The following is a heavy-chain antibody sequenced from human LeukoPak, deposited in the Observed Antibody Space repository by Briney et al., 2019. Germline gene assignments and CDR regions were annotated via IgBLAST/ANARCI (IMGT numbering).Heavy chain of an antibody. Sequence: SETLSLTCTVSGDSISTYYWSWIRQPAGKGLESIGRISNSGSASYNPSLKSRVTMSLDTSKNQFSLKLSSVTAADTAVYYCARDATTVTTIIDYWGQGTLVTVSS. J-gene: IGHJ4*02. D-gene: IGHD4-17*01. CDR2: ISNSGSA. CDR3: ARDATTVTTIIDY. CDR1: GDSISTYY. V-gene: IGHV4-4*07.